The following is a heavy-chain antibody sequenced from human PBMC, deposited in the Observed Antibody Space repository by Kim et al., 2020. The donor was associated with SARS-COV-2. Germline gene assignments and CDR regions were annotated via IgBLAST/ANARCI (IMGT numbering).Heavy chain of an antibody. CDR2: ISYDGSNK. CDR3: AKDGGYDFWSGYGELYYYGMDV. Sequence: GGSLRLSCAASGFTFSSYGMHWVRQAPGKGLEWVAVISYDGSNKYYADSVKGRFTISRDNSKNTLYLQMNSLRAEDTAVYYCAKDGGYDFWSGYGELYYYGMDVWGQGTTVTVSS. V-gene: IGHV3-30*18. CDR1: GFTFSSYG. J-gene: IGHJ6*02. D-gene: IGHD3-3*01.